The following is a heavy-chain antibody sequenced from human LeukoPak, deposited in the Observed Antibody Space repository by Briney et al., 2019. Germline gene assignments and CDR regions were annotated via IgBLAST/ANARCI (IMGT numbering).Heavy chain of an antibody. D-gene: IGHD1-1*01. CDR2: IYHSGST. V-gene: IGHV4-31*02. Sequence: PSETLSLTCGVSGAFVSSIGYFWTWIRQHPGKGLEWIGYIYHSGSTYYNPSLKSRVTISLDTSKNQFSLKVSSVTAADTAVYYCASKRAYGERDYYYGLEVWGQGTMVTVSS. CDR3: ASKRAYGERDYYYGLEV. J-gene: IGHJ6*02. CDR1: GAFVSSIGYF.